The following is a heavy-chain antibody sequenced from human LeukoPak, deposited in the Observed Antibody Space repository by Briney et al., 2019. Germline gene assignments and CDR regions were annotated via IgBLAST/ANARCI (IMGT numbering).Heavy chain of an antibody. V-gene: IGHV1-3*01. D-gene: IGHD4-23*01. CDR1: GYTFTSYY. CDR3: SRAPYGDNPVIY. CDR2: INAGNGNT. Sequence: GASVKVSCKASGYTFTSYYMHWVRQAPGQRLEWMGWINAGNGNTKYSQRFQGRVSITRDTSASTVYMELSSLRSEDTAVYYCSRAPYGDNPVIYWGQGTLVTVSS. J-gene: IGHJ4*02.